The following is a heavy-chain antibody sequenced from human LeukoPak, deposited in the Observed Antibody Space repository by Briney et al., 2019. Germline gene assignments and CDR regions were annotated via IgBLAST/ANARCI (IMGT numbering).Heavy chain of an antibody. J-gene: IGHJ4*02. CDR2: INPGGGSI. CDR3: ARNNQADDY. Sequence: GGSLRLSCAASGFTFSSYWMHWVRQVPGKGLVWVARINPGGGSITYADSVKGRFTISRDNAKNTLYLQMDSLRAEDTGVYYCARNNQADDYWGQGTLVTVSS. CDR1: GFTFSSYW. V-gene: IGHV3-74*01. D-gene: IGHD1/OR15-1a*01.